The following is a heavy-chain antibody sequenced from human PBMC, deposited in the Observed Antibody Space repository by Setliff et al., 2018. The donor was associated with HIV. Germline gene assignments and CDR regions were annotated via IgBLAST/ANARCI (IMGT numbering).Heavy chain of an antibody. CDR3: ASRSSYVPLYYYYMDV. J-gene: IGHJ6*03. CDR1: GGSVSSGGYY. CDR2: IYYSGST. D-gene: IGHD3-16*01. V-gene: IGHV4-31*03. Sequence: SETLSLTCTVSGGSVSSGGYYWSWIHQHPGKGLECIGYIYYSGSTSYNPSLKSRVTISVDTSKNQFSLHFQSVTAADTAIYFCASRSSYVPLYYYYMDVWGKGTTVTVSS.